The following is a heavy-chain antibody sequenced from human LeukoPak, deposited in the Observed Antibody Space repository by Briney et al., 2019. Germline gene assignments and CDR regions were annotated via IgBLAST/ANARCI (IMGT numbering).Heavy chain of an antibody. J-gene: IGHJ5*01. D-gene: IGHD2-2*01. V-gene: IGHV1-2*02. CDR1: GYSFTDYY. CDR2: INPNSGGT. Sequence: GASVKVSCKASGYSFTDYYMHWVRQAPGQGLEWMGWINPNSGGTDYAQEFRGRVTMTRDTSISTAYMELSRLRSDDTAVYYCARIAIPGRHYFDPWGQGTLVTVSS. CDR3: ARIAIPGRHYFDP.